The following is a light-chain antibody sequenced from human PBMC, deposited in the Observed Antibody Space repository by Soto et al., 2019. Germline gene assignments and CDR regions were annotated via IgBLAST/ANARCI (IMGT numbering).Light chain of an antibody. CDR1: QSVLYSSNNKNY. Sequence: IVMTQSPDSLAVSLGERATINCKSSQSVLYSSNNKNYLAWYQQKPGQPPKLLIYWASTRESGVPDRFSGSGSGTDFTLTISSLQAEDVAVYYFQQYYSTPPWTFGQGTKVEIK. CDR2: WAS. J-gene: IGKJ1*01. CDR3: QQYYSTPPWT. V-gene: IGKV4-1*01.